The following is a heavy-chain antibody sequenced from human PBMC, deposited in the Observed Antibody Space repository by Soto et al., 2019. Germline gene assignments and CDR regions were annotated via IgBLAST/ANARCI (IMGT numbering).Heavy chain of an antibody. J-gene: IGHJ3*02. Sequence: GGSLRLSCAASGFTVSSNYMSWVRQAPGKGLEWVSVIYSGGSTYYADSVKGRFTISRDNSKNTLYLQMNSLRAEDTAVYYCASILDGDYDHDAFDIWGQGTMVTVSS. D-gene: IGHD4-17*01. CDR1: GFTVSSNY. CDR3: ASILDGDYDHDAFDI. CDR2: IYSGGST. V-gene: IGHV3-53*01.